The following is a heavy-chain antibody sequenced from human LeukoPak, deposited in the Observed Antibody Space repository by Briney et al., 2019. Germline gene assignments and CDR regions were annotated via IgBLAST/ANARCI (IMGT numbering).Heavy chain of an antibody. Sequence: SETLSLTCAVYGGSFSGYYWSWIRQPPGKGLEWIGEINHSGSTNYNPSLKSRVTISVDTSKNQISLKVSSVTAADTAVYYCARVYGDYGNGADYWGQGTLVTVSS. J-gene: IGHJ4*02. D-gene: IGHD4-17*01. CDR1: GGSFSGYY. CDR3: ARVYGDYGNGADY. V-gene: IGHV4-34*01. CDR2: INHSGST.